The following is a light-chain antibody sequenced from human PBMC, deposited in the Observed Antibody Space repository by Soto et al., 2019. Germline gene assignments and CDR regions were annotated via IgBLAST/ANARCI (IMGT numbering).Light chain of an antibody. V-gene: IGKV4-1*01. CDR1: QSVLSSSNNKNY. J-gene: IGKJ5*01. CDR2: WAS. Sequence: DIVRSQSPDSLAVSLGDRAAINCKSSQSVLSSSNNKNYLAWYQQKPGQPPKLLIYWASTRESGVPDRFSGSGSGTDFTLTISSLQAEDVAVYYCQQYYTTPAITFGQGTRLEI. CDR3: QQYYTTPAIT.